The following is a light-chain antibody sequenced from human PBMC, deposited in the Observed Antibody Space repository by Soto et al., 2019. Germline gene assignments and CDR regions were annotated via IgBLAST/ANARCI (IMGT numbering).Light chain of an antibody. CDR2: AAS. Sequence: DIQMTQSPSSLSASVGDRVTITCRASQGISNYLAWYQQKPGKVPKLLIYAASTLQSGVPSRFSGSGSGTDFTLTISRLEPEDFALYYCQQYHTSPLTFGQGTKVEIK. CDR1: QGISNY. V-gene: IGKV1-27*01. J-gene: IGKJ1*01. CDR3: QQYHTSPLT.